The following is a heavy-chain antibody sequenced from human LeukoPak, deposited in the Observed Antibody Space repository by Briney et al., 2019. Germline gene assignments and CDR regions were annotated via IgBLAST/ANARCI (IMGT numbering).Heavy chain of an antibody. Sequence: SETLSLTCAVYGGSFSGYYWSWIRQPPGKGLEWIGETNHSGSTNYNPSLKSRVTISVDTSKNQFSLKLSSVTAADTAVYYCARSPRGGSGSYDYWGQGTLVTVSS. CDR2: TNHSGST. V-gene: IGHV4-34*01. J-gene: IGHJ4*02. CDR1: GGSFSGYY. CDR3: ARSPRGGSGSYDY. D-gene: IGHD3-10*01.